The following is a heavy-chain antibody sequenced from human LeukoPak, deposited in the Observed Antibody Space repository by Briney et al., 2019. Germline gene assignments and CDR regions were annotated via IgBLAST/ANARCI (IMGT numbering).Heavy chain of an antibody. D-gene: IGHD6-6*01. CDR2: IYYSGST. CDR1: GGSISSYY. J-gene: IGHJ4*02. CDR3: ARGRIYSSSSFYRFDY. Sequence: SETLSLTRTVSGGSISSYYWSWVRQPPGKGLEWIGYIYYSGSTNYNPSLKSRVTISVDTSKNQFSLKLSSVTAADTAVYYCARGRIYSSSSFYRFDYWGQGTLVTVSS. V-gene: IGHV4-59*01.